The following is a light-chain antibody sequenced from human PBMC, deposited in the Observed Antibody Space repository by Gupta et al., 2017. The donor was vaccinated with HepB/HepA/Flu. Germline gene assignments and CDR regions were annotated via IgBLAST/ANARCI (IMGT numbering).Light chain of an antibody. Sequence: DIVLTQSPESLAVSLGERATINCKSSQTVLYTYDRKNYLAWYQQKPGQPPKVLIYEASIRAAGVPDRFSGSGSGTDFTLTVSTLQAEDVAVYYCQQDYSVPRTFGQGTKIEI. J-gene: IGKJ1*01. CDR2: EAS. V-gene: IGKV4-1*01. CDR1: QTVLYTYDRKNY. CDR3: QQDYSVPRT.